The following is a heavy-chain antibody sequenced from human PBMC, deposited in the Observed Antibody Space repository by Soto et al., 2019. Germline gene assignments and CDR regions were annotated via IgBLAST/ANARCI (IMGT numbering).Heavy chain of an antibody. CDR1: GGSISSGDYY. D-gene: IGHD3-16*01. J-gene: IGHJ4*02. CDR2: INYSGST. Sequence: PSETLSLTCTVSGGSISSGDYYWSWIRQPPGKGLEWIGEINYSGSTNYNPSLKSRVTISVDTSKKQFSLKLSSVTAADTAVYYCARLLRPGYWGQGTLVTVSS. CDR3: ARLLRPGY. V-gene: IGHV4-61*08.